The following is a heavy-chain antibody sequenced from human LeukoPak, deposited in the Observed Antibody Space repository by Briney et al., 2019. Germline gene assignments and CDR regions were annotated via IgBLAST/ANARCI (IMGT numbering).Heavy chain of an antibody. CDR2: IWYDGSNK. CDR3: ATDRNSGKYYDY. J-gene: IGHJ4*02. D-gene: IGHD1-26*01. CDR1: GLTFRNYG. Sequence: QPGGSLRLSCAAPGLTFRNYGMHWVRQAPGKGLEWAAVIWYDGSNKYYADSVKGRFTISRDNSKDTLYLQTNSLRAEDTAVYYCATDRNSGKYYDYWGQGTLVSVSS. V-gene: IGHV3-33*01.